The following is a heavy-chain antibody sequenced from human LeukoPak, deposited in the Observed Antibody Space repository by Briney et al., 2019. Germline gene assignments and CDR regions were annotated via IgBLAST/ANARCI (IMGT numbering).Heavy chain of an antibody. D-gene: IGHD3-3*01. V-gene: IGHV1-46*01. J-gene: IGHJ4*02. Sequence: ASVKVSCKASGYTFTSYYMHWVRPAPGQGLEWMGIINPSGGSTSYAQKFQGRVTMTRDTSTSTVYMELSSLRSEDTAVYYCARDRYKITIFGVVITTVFDYWAREPWSPSPQ. CDR3: ARDRYKITIFGVVITTVFDY. CDR2: INPSGGST. CDR1: GYTFTSYY.